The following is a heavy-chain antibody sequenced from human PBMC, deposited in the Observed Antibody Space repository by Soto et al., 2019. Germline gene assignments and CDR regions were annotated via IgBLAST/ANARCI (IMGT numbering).Heavy chain of an antibody. D-gene: IGHD1-26*01. J-gene: IGHJ3*02. CDR3: ARHGITGSYFAAFDI. V-gene: IGHV4-39*01. Sequence: SVTLCVTWTVAGGSISSSRCRWIWISQPPGKGLEWLASIKYSGTTFYNPSLKSRVTLSVDTSKNQFALKLSTVTAADTAVYYCARHGITGSYFAAFDIWGQGTMVTVS. CDR2: IKYSGTT. CDR1: GGSISSSRCR.